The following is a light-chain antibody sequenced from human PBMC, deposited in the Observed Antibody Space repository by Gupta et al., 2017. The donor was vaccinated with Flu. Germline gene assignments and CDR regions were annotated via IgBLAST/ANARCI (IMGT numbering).Light chain of an antibody. V-gene: IGLV2-14*01. CDR1: SSDVGDYNR. Sequence: QSALTQPASVSGSPGQSIIISCTGTSSDVGDYNRVSWYQQHPGKAPKLIIYEVSNRPSGVSNRFSGSKSGNTASLTISGLQADDEADYYCSSYTRGTVSVIAGVFGGGTKVTVL. J-gene: IGLJ2*01. CDR2: EVS. CDR3: SSYTRGTVSVIAGV.